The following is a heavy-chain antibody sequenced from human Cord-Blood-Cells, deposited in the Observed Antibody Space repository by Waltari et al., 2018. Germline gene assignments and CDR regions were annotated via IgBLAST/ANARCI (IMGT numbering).Heavy chain of an antibody. CDR2: INSDVSST. J-gene: IGHJ3*02. V-gene: IGHV3-74*01. D-gene: IGHD3-16*01. CDR1: GFPFSSYR. Sequence: EVQLVESGGGLVQPGGSLRLYCAASGFPFSSYRMHCVRQAPVEGVVWVSRINSDVSSTSYADSVKGRFTISRDNAKNTLYLQMNSLRAEDTAVYYCARHVKGEAFDIWGQGTMVTVSS. CDR3: ARHVKGEAFDI.